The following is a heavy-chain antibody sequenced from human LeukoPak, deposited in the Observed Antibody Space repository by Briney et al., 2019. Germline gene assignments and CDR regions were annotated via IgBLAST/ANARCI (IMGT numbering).Heavy chain of an antibody. D-gene: IGHD3-22*01. V-gene: IGHV3-23*01. CDR1: GFTFSSYA. Sequence: GGSLRLSCAASGFTFSSYAMSWVRQAPGKGLEWVSAISGSGGSTYYADSVKGRFTISRDNSKNTLYLQMNSLRAEDTAVYYCAKDVAMIVVVTVFDYWGQGTLVTVSS. CDR3: AKDVAMIVVVTVFDY. J-gene: IGHJ4*02. CDR2: ISGSGGST.